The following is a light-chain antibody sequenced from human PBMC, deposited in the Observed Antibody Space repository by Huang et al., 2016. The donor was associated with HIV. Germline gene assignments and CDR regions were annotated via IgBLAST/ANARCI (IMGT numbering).Light chain of an antibody. CDR2: GAS. CDR3: QQYSKWPPNT. CDR1: QSVNSK. Sequence: EIVMTQSQATLFLSPGERATLSCRASQSVNSKLAWYQQKPGQAPRLLIYGASTRATGVPGRFSGSGSGTEFTLTISSLQSEDFAVYYCQQYSKWPPNTFGQGTKLESK. V-gene: IGKV3-15*01. J-gene: IGKJ2*01.